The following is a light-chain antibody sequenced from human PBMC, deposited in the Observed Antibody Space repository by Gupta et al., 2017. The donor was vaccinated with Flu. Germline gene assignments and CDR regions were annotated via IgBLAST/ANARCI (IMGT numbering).Light chain of an antibody. CDR1: QSISSY. V-gene: IGKV1-39*01. CDR3: QQSYSTPRT. J-gene: IGKJ2*01. Sequence: DIEMTQSPPSLSASVGDRVTITCRASQSISSYLNWYQQKPGKAPKLLIYAASSLQSGVPSRFSGSGSGTDFTLTISRLQPEDFATYYCQQSYSTPRTFGQGTKLEIK. CDR2: AAS.